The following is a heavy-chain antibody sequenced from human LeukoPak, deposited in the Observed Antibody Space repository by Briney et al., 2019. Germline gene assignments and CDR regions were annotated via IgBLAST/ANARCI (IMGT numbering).Heavy chain of an antibody. CDR3: ARCLGYSGYDWYYFDY. CDR1: GGTFSSYA. D-gene: IGHD5-12*01. J-gene: IGHJ4*02. Sequence: ASVKVPCKASGGTFSSYAISWVRQAPGQGLEWMGGIIPIFGTANYAQKFQGRVTITTDESTSTAYMELSSLRSEDTAVYYCARCLGYSGYDWYYFDYWGQGTLVTVSS. V-gene: IGHV1-69*05. CDR2: IIPIFGTA.